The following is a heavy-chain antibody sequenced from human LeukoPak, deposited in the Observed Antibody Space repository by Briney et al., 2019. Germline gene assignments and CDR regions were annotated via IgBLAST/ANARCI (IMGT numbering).Heavy chain of an antibody. J-gene: IGHJ4*02. CDR2: IHHRGRS. Sequence: SETLSLTCAVSGGSINSDDWSWIRRPPGKGLEWIGHIHHRGRSNYNPSLVSRVTLSVDMSRNQFSLRLSSVTAADTAVYYCARHHIAAAGQYYFDYWGQGTLVTVSS. CDR1: GGSINSDD. CDR3: ARHHIAAAGQYYFDY. V-gene: IGHV4-59*08. D-gene: IGHD6-13*01.